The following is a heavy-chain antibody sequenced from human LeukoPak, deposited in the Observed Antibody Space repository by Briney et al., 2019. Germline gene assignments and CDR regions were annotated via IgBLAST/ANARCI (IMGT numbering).Heavy chain of an antibody. D-gene: IGHD3-22*01. CDR3: ATLYDSSGYYDPYFDY. J-gene: IGHJ4*02. CDR2: ISAYNGNT. CDR1: GYTFTGYG. Sequence: SVKVSCKASGYTFTGYGISWVRQAPGQGLEWMGWISAYNGNTNYAQKLQGRVTMTTDTSTSTAYMELRSLRSDDTAVYYCATLYDSSGYYDPYFDYWGQGTLVTVSS. V-gene: IGHV1-18*01.